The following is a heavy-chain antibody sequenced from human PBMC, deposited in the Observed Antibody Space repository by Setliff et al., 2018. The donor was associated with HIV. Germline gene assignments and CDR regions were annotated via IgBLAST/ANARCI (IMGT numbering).Heavy chain of an antibody. CDR2: IYNSAST. Sequence: PSETLSLTCTVSGDSISTDYWTWIRQPPGKGLEWIGYIYNSASTSYNPSLKSRVTISVDTSKNQFSLKLSSVTAADTAAYYCARRSPSDYWGQGTLVTVSS. CDR1: GDSISTDY. CDR3: ARRSPSDY. J-gene: IGHJ4*02. V-gene: IGHV4-4*09.